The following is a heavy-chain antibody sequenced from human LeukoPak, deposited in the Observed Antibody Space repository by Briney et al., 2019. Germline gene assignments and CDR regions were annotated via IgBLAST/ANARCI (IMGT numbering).Heavy chain of an antibody. CDR2: IYYSGST. CDR1: GGSISSGSYY. Sequence: SETLSLTCTVSGGSISSGSYYWSWIRQPPGKGLEWIGYIYYSGSTNYNPSLKSRVTISVDTSKNQFSLKLSSVTAADTAVYYCARDLPYDAFDIWGQGTMVTVSS. V-gene: IGHV4-61*01. D-gene: IGHD5/OR15-5a*01. J-gene: IGHJ3*02. CDR3: ARDLPYDAFDI.